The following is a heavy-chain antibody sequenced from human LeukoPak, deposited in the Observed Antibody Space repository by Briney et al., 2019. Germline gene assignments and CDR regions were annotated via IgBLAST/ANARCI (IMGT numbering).Heavy chain of an antibody. CDR3: ARTRGYYESSGFDY. D-gene: IGHD3-22*01. CDR2: IYYSGST. J-gene: IGHJ4*02. Sequence: SETLSLTCTVSGGSISSYYWSWIRQPPGKGLEWIGYIYYSGSTNYNPSLKSRVTISVDTSKNQFSLKLSSVTAADAAVFYCARTRGYYESSGFDYWGQGTLVTVSS. V-gene: IGHV4-59*01. CDR1: GGSISSYY.